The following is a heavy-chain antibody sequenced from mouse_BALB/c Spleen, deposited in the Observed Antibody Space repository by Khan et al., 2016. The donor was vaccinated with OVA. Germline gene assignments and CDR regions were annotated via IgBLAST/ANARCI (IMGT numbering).Heavy chain of an antibody. V-gene: IGHV1S137*01. J-gene: IGHJ2*01. CDR2: ISTYSGNT. D-gene: IGHD2-3*01. CDR1: GYTFTDYA. Sequence: QVRLQQSGPELVRPGVSVKISCKGSGYTFTDYAMYWVKQSHAESLEWIGLISTYSGNTNYNQKFKGKATMTVDKSSTTAYMELARLTSKDSAIYYCERPAYDGYYDYWGQGTTLTVSS. CDR3: ERPAYDGYYDY.